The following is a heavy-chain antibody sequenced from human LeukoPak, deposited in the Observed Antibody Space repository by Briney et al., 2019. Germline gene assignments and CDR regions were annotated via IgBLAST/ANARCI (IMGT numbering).Heavy chain of an antibody. CDR1: GGSFSSYY. D-gene: IGHD3-22*01. V-gene: IGHV4-34*01. CDR2: INLSGST. CDR3: ASQYYDNSGFLSDFDY. J-gene: IGHJ4*02. Sequence: SETLSLTCTVPGGSFSSYYWSWIRKHLEKTLEWMGQINLSGSTTYTPSLKSRVTTSLDTTTHQFPLKLSSAAAAETTVYYCASQYYDNSGFLSDFDYWGQGTLVTVSS.